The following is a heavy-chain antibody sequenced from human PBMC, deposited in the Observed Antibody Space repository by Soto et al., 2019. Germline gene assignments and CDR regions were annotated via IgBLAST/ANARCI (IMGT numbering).Heavy chain of an antibody. CDR2: IVPIVDTS. V-gene: IGHV1-69*12. Sequence: QVQLVQSGAEVRQPASSVKVSCKTSGGTFSSYAISWVRQAPGQGLEWMGGIVPIVDTSTYAQKFPGRVTIAADESTCPVYMELSSLRSDDTAVYYCVRVVAIPGFPDDWGQGTLVTVSS. D-gene: IGHD2-15*01. CDR3: VRVVAIPGFPDD. CDR1: GGTFSSYA. J-gene: IGHJ4*02.